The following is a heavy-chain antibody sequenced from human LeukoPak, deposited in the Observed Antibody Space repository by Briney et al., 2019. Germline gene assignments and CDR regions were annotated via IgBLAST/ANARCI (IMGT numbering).Heavy chain of an antibody. D-gene: IGHD3-22*01. J-gene: IGHJ3*02. CDR1: GYTLTELS. Sequence: ASVKVSCKVSGYTLTELSMHWVRQAPGKGLEWMGGFDPEDGETIYAQKFQGRVTMTEDTSTDTAYMELSSLRSEDTAVYYCAITYYDSSGYLLAFDIWGQGTMVTVSS. CDR3: AITYYDSSGYLLAFDI. CDR2: FDPEDGET. V-gene: IGHV1-24*01.